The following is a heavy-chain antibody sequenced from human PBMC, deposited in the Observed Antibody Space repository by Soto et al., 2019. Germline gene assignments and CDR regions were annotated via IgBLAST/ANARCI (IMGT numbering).Heavy chain of an antibody. CDR3: ARDLTTGTRYFDY. CDR2: ISSSSSYI. V-gene: IGHV3-21*01. CDR1: GFTFSSYS. J-gene: IGHJ4*02. Sequence: EVQPVESGGGLVKPGGSLRLSCAASGFTFSSYSMNWVRQAPGKGLEWVSSISSSSSYIYYADSVKGRFTISRDNAKNSLYLQMNSLRAEDTAVYYCARDLTTGTRYFDYWGQGTLVTVSS. D-gene: IGHD6-13*01.